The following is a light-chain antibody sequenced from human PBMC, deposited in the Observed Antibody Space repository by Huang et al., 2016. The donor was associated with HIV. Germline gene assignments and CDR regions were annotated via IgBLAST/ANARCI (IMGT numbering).Light chain of an antibody. V-gene: IGKV3-20*01. J-gene: IGKJ3*01. CDR2: GAS. CDR1: QSVGIY. CDR3: QQYERPPDT. Sequence: EIVLTQSPGTLSLSPGERATFSCRASQSVGIYLAWYQQKPGQAPRLLIYGASTRGTGIPDRFSGGGSGTDFTLSISRLEPEDFAVYYCQQYERPPDTFGPGTKVNIK.